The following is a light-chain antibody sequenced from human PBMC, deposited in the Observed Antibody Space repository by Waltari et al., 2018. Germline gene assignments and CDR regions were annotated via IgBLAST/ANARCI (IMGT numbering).Light chain of an antibody. CDR1: QSISSY. V-gene: IGKV1-39*01. CDR3: QQSYSTLYT. J-gene: IGKJ2*01. CDR2: AAS. Sequence: DIQMTQSQSSLSASVGDRVTITWRASQSISSYLNWDQQKPRKAPKPLIYAASSLQSGVPSRFSGSGAGTDFTLTISSLQPEDFATYYCQQSYSTLYTFGQGTKLEIK.